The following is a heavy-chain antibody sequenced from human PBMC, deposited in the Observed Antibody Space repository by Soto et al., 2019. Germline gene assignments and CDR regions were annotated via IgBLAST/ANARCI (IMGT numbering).Heavy chain of an antibody. CDR1: GFTFSSFA. CDR3: ARRSSGWYFDY. Sequence: GVLLRLPCAVSGFTFSSFAMSWVSQAPGKGLEWVSAISGSGGSTYYADSVKGRFTISRDNSKNTLYLQMNSLRAEDTAVYYCARRSSGWYFDYWGQGTLVTVSP. D-gene: IGHD6-19*01. V-gene: IGHV3-23*01. CDR2: ISGSGGST. J-gene: IGHJ4*02.